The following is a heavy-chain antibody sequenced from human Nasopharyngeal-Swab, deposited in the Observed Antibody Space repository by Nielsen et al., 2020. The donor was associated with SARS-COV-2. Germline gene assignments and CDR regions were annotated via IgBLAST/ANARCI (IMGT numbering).Heavy chain of an antibody. Sequence: WIRQPPGKGLEWIGSIYYSGSTYYNPSLKSRVTISVDTSKNQFSLKLSSVTAADTAVYYCARLYSSSWYKYNWFDPWGQGTLGTVSS. CDR2: IYYSGST. J-gene: IGHJ5*02. D-gene: IGHD6-13*01. V-gene: IGHV4-39*07. CDR3: ARLYSSSWYKYNWFDP.